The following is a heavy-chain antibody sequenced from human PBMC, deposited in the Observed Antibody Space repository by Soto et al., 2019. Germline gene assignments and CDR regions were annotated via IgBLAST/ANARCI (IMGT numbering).Heavy chain of an antibody. CDR2: IIPIFGTA. D-gene: IGHD2-2*02. CDR1: GGTFSSYA. V-gene: IGHV1-69*01. Sequence: QVPLVQSGAEVKKPGSSVKVSCKAYGGTFSSYAISWVRQAPGQGLEWMGGIIPIFGTANYAQKFQGRVTITADESTITAYMELSILRSEDTAVYYCARDRWGYCSSTSCYTGWFDTWGQVTLVTVSS. CDR3: ARDRWGYCSSTSCYTGWFDT. J-gene: IGHJ5*02.